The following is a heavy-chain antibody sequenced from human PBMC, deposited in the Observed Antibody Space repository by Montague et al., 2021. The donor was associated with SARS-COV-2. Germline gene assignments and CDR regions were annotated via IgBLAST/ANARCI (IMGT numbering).Heavy chain of an antibody. J-gene: IGHJ5*02. CDR3: ARHRDNLGSLNWFAP. V-gene: IGHV4-39*01. Sequence: SETLSLTCTVSAGAIRDTDYFWSWIRQPPGKGLEWIGSIYYSGTTYHXPSLKSRVTISVDTSKNQFSLKLSSVTAADTAVYFCARHRDNLGSLNWFAPWGQGTLVTVSS. CDR1: AGAIRDTDYF. D-gene: IGHD3-16*01. CDR2: IYYSGTT.